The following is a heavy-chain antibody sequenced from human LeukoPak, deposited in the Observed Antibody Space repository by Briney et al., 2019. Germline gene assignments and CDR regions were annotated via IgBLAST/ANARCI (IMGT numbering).Heavy chain of an antibody. V-gene: IGHV3-7*01. J-gene: IGHJ5*02. CDR1: GFTFNTYW. Sequence: GGSLRLSCAASGFTFNTYWMTWVRQAPGKGLEWVANIKQDGSEKYYVDSVKGRFTVSRDNAKNSLYLQMNSLRAEDTAVYYCASEGTPPTNWFDPWGQGTLVTVSS. CDR2: IKQDGSEK. D-gene: IGHD1-26*01. CDR3: ASEGTPPTNWFDP.